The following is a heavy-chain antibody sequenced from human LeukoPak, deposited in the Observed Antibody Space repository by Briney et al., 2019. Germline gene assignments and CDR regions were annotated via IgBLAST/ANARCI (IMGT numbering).Heavy chain of an antibody. Sequence: PSQTLSLTCTVSGGSISSYYWSWIRQPPGKCLEWVGYIYYSGSTNYNPSLKSRVTISVDTSKNQFSLKLSSVTAADTAVYYCARDVVRDWNFSGFDPWGQGTLVTVSS. CDR1: GGSISSYY. D-gene: IGHD1-7*01. J-gene: IGHJ5*02. V-gene: IGHV4-59*01. CDR2: IYYSGST. CDR3: ARDVVRDWNFSGFDP.